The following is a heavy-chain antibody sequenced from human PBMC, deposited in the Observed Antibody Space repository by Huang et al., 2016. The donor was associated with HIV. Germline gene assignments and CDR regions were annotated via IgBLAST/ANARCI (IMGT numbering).Heavy chain of an antibody. CDR3: ARLPGSITMIRGVITDPY. J-gene: IGHJ4*02. CDR1: GGSIRSDNYY. CDR2: IYYSGRT. D-gene: IGHD3-10*01. Sequence: QLQLQESGPGLVKPSETLSLTCTVSGGSIRSDNYYWGWIRQPPGKGLEWIGSIYYSGRTYYNPSRKGRVTITGDTSKNHFSLRMSSVTAADTAVYYCARLPGSITMIRGVITDPYWGQGTLVTVSS. V-gene: IGHV4-39*02.